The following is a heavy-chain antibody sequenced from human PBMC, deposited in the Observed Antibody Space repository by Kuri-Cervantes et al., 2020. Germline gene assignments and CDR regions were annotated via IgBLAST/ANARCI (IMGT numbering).Heavy chain of an antibody. Sequence: SVKVSCKASGDTFSSYAISWVRQAPGQGLEWMGGIIPIFGTANYAQTFQGRVTITADESTSTAYMELSSLRSEDTAVYYCATLKLRKFTVTSSYYYYGMDVWGQGTTVTDSS. D-gene: IGHD4-17*01. CDR1: GDTFSSYA. J-gene: IGHJ6*02. V-gene: IGHV1-69*13. CDR2: IIPIFGTA. CDR3: ATLKLRKFTVTSSYYYYGMDV.